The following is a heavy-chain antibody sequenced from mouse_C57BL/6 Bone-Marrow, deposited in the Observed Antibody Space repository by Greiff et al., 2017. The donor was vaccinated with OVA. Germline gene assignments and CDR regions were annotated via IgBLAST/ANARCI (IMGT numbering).Heavy chain of an antibody. J-gene: IGHJ2*01. CDR1: GFTFSDYY. D-gene: IGHD2-1*01. CDR2: ISNGGGST. V-gene: IGHV5-12*01. Sequence: EVKLEESGGGLVQPGGSLKLSCAASGFTFSDYYMYWVRQTPEKRLEWVAYISNGGGSTYYPDTVKGRFTISRDNAKNTLYLQMSRLKSEDTAMDYCAREIYYGNYDYFDYWGQGTTLTVSS. CDR3: AREIYYGNYDYFDY.